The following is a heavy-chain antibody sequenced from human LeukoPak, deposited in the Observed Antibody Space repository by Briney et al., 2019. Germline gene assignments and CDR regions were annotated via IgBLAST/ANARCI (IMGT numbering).Heavy chain of an antibody. CDR1: GGSISSGDYS. V-gene: IGHV4-30-2*01. J-gene: IGHJ4*02. D-gene: IGHD3-10*01. Sequence: SQTLSLTCAVSGGSISSGDYSWSWIRQPPGKGLEWIGYIYHSVKTYYNPSLKRRVTISVDRSKNQFSLKLSSVTAADTAVYYCARGPIYYYNSGNDYHRLGFNYWGQGTLVTVSS. CDR3: ARGPIYYYNSGNDYHRLGFNY. CDR2: IYHSVKT.